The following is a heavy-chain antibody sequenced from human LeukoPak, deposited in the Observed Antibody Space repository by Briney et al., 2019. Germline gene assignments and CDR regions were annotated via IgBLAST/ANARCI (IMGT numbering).Heavy chain of an antibody. D-gene: IGHD4/OR15-4a*01. CDR3: TTYLTT. V-gene: IGHV3-15*01. CDR1: GFPFSEAW. CDR2: TTSTTDGGTT. J-gene: IGHJ4*02. Sequence: GGSLRLSCAVSGFPFSEAWMGWVRQAPGKGLEWVGRTTSTTDGGTTDHAAPVRGGFTISRDDSKTTLYLQMNSLKTEDTAVYYCTTYLTTRGQGTLVTVSS.